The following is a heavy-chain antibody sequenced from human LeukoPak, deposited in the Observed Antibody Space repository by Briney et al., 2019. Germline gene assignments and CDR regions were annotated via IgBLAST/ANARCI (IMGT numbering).Heavy chain of an antibody. CDR2: ISSSSSYI. CDR3: ARNEQWLGVLDY. Sequence: GGSLRLSCAASGFTFSSYSMNWVRQAPGKGLEWVSSISSSSSYIYYADSVKGRFTISRDNAKNSLYLQMNSLRAEDTAVYYCARNEQWLGVLDYWGQGTLVTVSS. CDR1: GFTFSSYS. V-gene: IGHV3-21*01. D-gene: IGHD6-19*01. J-gene: IGHJ4*02.